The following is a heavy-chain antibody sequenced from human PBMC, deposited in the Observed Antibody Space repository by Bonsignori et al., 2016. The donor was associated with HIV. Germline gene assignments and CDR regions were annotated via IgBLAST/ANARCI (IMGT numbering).Heavy chain of an antibody. J-gene: IGHJ4*02. CDR3: AKVFYPKEYCTNGVCYTGANDY. V-gene: IGHV3-23*01. D-gene: IGHD2-8*01. Sequence: VRQAPGKGLEWVSAISGSGGSTYYADSVKGRFTISRDNSKNTLYLQMNSLRAEDTAVYYCAKVFYPKEYCTNGVCYTGANDYWGQGTLVTVSS. CDR2: ISGSGGST.